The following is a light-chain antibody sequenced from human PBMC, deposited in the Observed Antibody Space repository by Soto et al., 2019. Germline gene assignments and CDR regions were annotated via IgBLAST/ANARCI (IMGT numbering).Light chain of an antibody. V-gene: IGKV1-5*03. CDR1: QSIGIW. Sequence: IQMTQSPSTLSASVGDRVAITCRASQSIGIWLAWYQQKPGKAPRFLIYKASSLESGVPSRFSGSGYGTEFTLTISSRQPDVFATYNCQQDNDYSWTFGQGTKVEMK. CDR2: KAS. J-gene: IGKJ1*01. CDR3: QQDNDYSWT.